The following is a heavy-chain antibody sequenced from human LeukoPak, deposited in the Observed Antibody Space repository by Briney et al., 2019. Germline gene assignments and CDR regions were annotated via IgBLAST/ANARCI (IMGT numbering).Heavy chain of an antibody. Sequence: SETLSLTCAVYGGSFSGYYWSWIRQPPGEGLEWNGEINPSGSTNYNPSLKSRVTISVDTSKDQFSLKLSSVTAADTAVYYCARGRGTMVRGAPLPNFDYWGQGTLVTVSS. CDR1: GGSFSGYY. CDR3: ARGRGTMVRGAPLPNFDY. J-gene: IGHJ4*02. CDR2: INPSGST. D-gene: IGHD3-10*01. V-gene: IGHV4-34*01.